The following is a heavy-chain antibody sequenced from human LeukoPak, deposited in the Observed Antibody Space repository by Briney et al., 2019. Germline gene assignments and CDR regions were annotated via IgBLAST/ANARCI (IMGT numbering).Heavy chain of an antibody. V-gene: IGHV4-39*01. D-gene: IGHD3-22*01. CDR2: IYYSGST. CDR1: GGSISSSSYY. CDR3: ARSTYYYDSSLDY. Sequence: SETLSLTCTVSGGSISSSSYYWGWIRQPPGKGLEWIGSIYYSGSTYYNPSFKSRVTISVDTSKNQFSLKLSSVTAADTAVYYCARSTYYYDSSLDYWGQGTLVTVSS. J-gene: IGHJ4*02.